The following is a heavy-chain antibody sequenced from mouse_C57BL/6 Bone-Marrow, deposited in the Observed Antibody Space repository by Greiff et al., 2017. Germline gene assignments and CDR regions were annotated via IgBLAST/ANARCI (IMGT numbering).Heavy chain of an antibody. CDR1: GYTFTSYG. Sequence: VKLQESGAELARPGASVKLSCKASGYTFTSYGISWVKQRTGQGLEWIGEIYPRSGNTYYNEKFKGKATLTADKSSSTAYMELRSLTSDDSAVYFCARRQLKPWFAYWGQGTLVTVSA. D-gene: IGHD3-2*02. V-gene: IGHV1-81*01. CDR2: IYPRSGNT. J-gene: IGHJ3*01. CDR3: ARRQLKPWFAY.